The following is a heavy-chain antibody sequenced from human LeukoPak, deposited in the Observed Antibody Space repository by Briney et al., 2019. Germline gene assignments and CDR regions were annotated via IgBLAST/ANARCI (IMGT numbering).Heavy chain of an antibody. CDR2: IYTSGSP. D-gene: IGHD3-22*01. J-gene: IGHJ4*02. CDR1: GVSITTYF. V-gene: IGHV4-4*07. CDR3: ARGDSSGYLDY. Sequence: SETLFLTCTVSGVSITTYFWSWIRQPAGKGLEWIGRIYTSGSPIYNPSLESRVTMSVDTSKNQFSLKLSSVTAADTAVYSCARGDSSGYLDYWGQGTLVTVSS.